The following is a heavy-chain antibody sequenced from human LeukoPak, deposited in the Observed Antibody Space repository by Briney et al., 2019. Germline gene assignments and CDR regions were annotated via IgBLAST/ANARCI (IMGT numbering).Heavy chain of an antibody. D-gene: IGHD5-12*01. V-gene: IGHV3-21*01. Sequence: GGSLRLSCAASGFTFSSYSMNWVRQAPGKGLEWVSSISSSSSYIYYADSVKGRFTISRDNAKNSLYLQMNSLRAEDTAVYYCAGLAHSGYDLQYFDYWGQGTLVTVSS. J-gene: IGHJ4*02. CDR3: AGLAHSGYDLQYFDY. CDR1: GFTFSSYS. CDR2: ISSSSSYI.